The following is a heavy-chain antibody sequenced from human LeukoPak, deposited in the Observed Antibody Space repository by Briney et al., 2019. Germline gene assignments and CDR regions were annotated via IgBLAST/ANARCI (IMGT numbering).Heavy chain of an antibody. D-gene: IGHD1-26*01. CDR1: AFTFSYYS. Sequence: GPLSLSCAASAFTFSYYSMNWVRPAPGKGLEWISYISGRSSTIYYADSVRGRFTISRDNAKNSMYLQMNSLRAEDTAVYYCARDRLTSGSYFFDYWGQGTLVTVSS. J-gene: IGHJ4*02. CDR3: ARDRLTSGSYFFDY. V-gene: IGHV3-48*01. CDR2: ISGRSSTI.